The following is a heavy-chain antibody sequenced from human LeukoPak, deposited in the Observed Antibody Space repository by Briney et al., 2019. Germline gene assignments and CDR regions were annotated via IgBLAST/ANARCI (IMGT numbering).Heavy chain of an antibody. CDR1: GFTFSDYY. D-gene: IGHD3-16*01. CDR3: ARGGGLDV. Sequence: GGSLRLSCAASGFTFSDYYMDWARQAQGKGLEWVASINHNGNVNYYVDSVKGRFTISRDNAKNSLYLQMSNLRAEDTAAYFCARGGGLDVWGQGATVTVSS. V-gene: IGHV3-7*03. J-gene: IGHJ6*02. CDR2: INHNGNVN.